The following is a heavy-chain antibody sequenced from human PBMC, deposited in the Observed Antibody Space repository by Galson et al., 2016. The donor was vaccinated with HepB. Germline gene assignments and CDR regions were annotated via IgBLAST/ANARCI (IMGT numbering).Heavy chain of an antibody. CDR3: AGAYYYGLGSQHYYFDY. CDR1: GFTFSTYW. Sequence: SLRLSCAASGFTFSTYWMSWVRQAPGKGLEWVANIKQDGSEKDYVDSVKGRFTISRDNAKNSLYLQMNSLRAEDTAVYYCAGAYYYGLGSQHYYFDYWGQGTLVTVSS. V-gene: IGHV3-7*03. J-gene: IGHJ4*02. D-gene: IGHD3-10*01. CDR2: IKQDGSEK.